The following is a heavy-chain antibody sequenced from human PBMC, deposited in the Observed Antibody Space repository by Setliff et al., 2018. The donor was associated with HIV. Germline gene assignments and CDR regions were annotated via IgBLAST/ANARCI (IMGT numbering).Heavy chain of an antibody. D-gene: IGHD3-9*01. CDR2: FDPEYGET. Sequence: ASVKASCKVSGYTLSELSMHWVRQAPGEGLEWMGGFDPEYGETIYAEKFQGRVTMTEDTATETAYMELSSLRSEDTAVYYCATDAYHDLLTGPTPGAFDIWGQGTVVTVSS. J-gene: IGHJ3*02. CDR1: GYTLSELS. V-gene: IGHV1-24*01. CDR3: ATDAYHDLLTGPTPGAFDI.